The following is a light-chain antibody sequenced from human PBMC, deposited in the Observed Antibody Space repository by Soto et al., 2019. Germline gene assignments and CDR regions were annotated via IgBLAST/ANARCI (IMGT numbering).Light chain of an antibody. CDR1: SRDVGIYNL. CDR2: EDT. J-gene: IGLJ1*01. CDR3: CSYAGSSTYV. V-gene: IGLV2-23*01. Sequence: QSALTQPASVSGSPGQSITISCTGTSRDVGIYNLVSWYQLHPGKVPKLIIYEDTKRPSGISSRFSGSESGITAFLTISGLQAEEEADYYCCSYAGSSTYVFATGTKVTVL.